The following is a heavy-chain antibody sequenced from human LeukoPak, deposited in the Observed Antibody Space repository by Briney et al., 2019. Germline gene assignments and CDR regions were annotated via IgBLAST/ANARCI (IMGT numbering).Heavy chain of an antibody. V-gene: IGHV4-34*01. CDR2: INHSGST. CDR3: ARGPAWGVYDSSIDY. CDR1: GGSFSGYY. Sequence: SEILSLTCAVYGGSFSGYYWSWIRQPPGKGLEWIGEINHSGSTNYNPSLKSRVTISVDTSKNQFSLKLSSVSAADTAVYYCARGPAWGVYDSSIDYWGQGTLVTVSS. D-gene: IGHD3-22*01. J-gene: IGHJ4*02.